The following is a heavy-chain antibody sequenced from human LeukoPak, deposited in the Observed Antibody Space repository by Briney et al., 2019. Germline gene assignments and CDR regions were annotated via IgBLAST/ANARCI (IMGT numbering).Heavy chain of an antibody. J-gene: IGHJ4*02. Sequence: QTGGSLRLSCVASGFTFSSYWMSWVRQARGKGLERVANIKQDGSEKYYVDSVKGRFTISRDNAKNSLYLQMNSLRAEDTAVYYCASLAVAGIDYFDYWGQGTLVTVSS. CDR3: ASLAVAGIDYFDY. V-gene: IGHV3-7*01. D-gene: IGHD6-19*01. CDR1: GFTFSSYW. CDR2: IKQDGSEK.